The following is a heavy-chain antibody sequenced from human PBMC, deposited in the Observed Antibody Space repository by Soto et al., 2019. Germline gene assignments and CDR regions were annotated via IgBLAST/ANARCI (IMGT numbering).Heavy chain of an antibody. D-gene: IGHD2-21*01. CDR3: ARGRIVASIHDAFEI. CDR1: GYDFTSYG. Sequence: QGQLLQSGDEVKKPGVSVRVSCRASGYDFTSYGISWVRQAPGQGLEWVSWISAYNGKRDTAQKFQGRVTMTLDTSTDTAHMELGDLTSADTAVYYCARGRIVASIHDAFEIWGQGTMVAVSS. V-gene: IGHV1-18*01. J-gene: IGHJ3*02. CDR2: ISAYNGKR.